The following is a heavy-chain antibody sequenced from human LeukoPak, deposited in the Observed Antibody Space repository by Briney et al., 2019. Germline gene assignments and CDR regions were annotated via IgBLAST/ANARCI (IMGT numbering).Heavy chain of an antibody. V-gene: IGHV1-46*01. Sequence: GASVKVSCKASGYTFTSYYMHWVRQAPGQGLEWMGIINPSGGSTSYAQKFQGRVTMTRDTSTSTVYMELSSLRSEDTAVYYCARGEKLGSSSPEDWFDPWGQGTLVTVSS. CDR1: GYTFTSYY. D-gene: IGHD6-13*01. CDR3: ARGEKLGSSSPEDWFDP. J-gene: IGHJ5*02. CDR2: INPSGGST.